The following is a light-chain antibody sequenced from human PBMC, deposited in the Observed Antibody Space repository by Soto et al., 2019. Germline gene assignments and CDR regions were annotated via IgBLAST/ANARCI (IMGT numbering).Light chain of an antibody. CDR1: SSDVGSYNL. Sequence: QSALTQPASVSGSPGQSITISCTGTSSDVGSYNLVSWYQQHPGKAPKLMIYEVSNRPSGVSNRFSGSKSGNTASLTISGLQAEDEADYYCCSYAGSSYVFGTGTKLTVL. V-gene: IGLV2-23*02. CDR3: CSYAGSSYV. CDR2: EVS. J-gene: IGLJ1*01.